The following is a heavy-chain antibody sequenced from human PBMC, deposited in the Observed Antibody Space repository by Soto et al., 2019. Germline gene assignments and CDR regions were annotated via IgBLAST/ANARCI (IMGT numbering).Heavy chain of an antibody. D-gene: IGHD3-22*01. CDR2: IYYSGIT. Sequence: SETLSLTCTVSGGSISSGDYYWSWIRQPPEKGLEWIGYIYYSGITYYNPSLKSRVTISVDTSKNQFSLKLSSVTAADTAVYYCARDCGYYPDNWFDPWGQGTLVTVSS. V-gene: IGHV4-30-4*01. CDR1: GGSISSGDYY. J-gene: IGHJ5*02. CDR3: ARDCGYYPDNWFDP.